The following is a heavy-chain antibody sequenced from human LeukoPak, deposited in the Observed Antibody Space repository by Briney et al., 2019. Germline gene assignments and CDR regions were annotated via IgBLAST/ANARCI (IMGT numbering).Heavy chain of an antibody. V-gene: IGHV4-34*01. CDR2: IHHSGRT. Sequence: SETLSLTCAVYGGSFSGYYWSWIRQPPGKGLDGIGEIHHSGRTNYNPSLKSRVTISVDPSKHQFSLKLSSVTAAAPAVYYCARGVSPKGMGGRRFDYWGQGTLVTVSP. D-gene: IGHD1-26*01. CDR3: ARGVSPKGMGGRRFDY. CDR1: GGSFSGYY. J-gene: IGHJ4*02.